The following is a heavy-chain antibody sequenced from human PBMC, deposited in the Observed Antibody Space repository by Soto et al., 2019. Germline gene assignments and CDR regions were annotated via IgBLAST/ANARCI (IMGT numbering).Heavy chain of an antibody. J-gene: IGHJ4*02. CDR3: ARVCGIGAPPGTDY. CDR2: VIPILGQA. CDR1: GGIFSSYA. Sequence: QVQLVQSGAEVKKPGSSVKVSCKASGGIFSSYAISWLRQAPGQGLEWMGEVIPILGQAYYAQNLQDRVPVTADKSTGTTYMELSSLISEDTAVYFCARVCGIGAPPGTDYWGQGTLVTVSS. D-gene: IGHD6-6*01. V-gene: IGHV1-69*06.